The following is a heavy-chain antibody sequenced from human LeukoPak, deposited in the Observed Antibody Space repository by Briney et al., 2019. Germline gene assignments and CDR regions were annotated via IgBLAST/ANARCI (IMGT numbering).Heavy chain of an antibody. D-gene: IGHD6-13*01. V-gene: IGHV3-23*01. CDR2: ISGSGGST. CDR1: GFTSSSYA. J-gene: IGHJ3*02. CDR3: AKIHSSWDPYDAFDI. Sequence: TGGSLRLSCAASGFTSSSYAMSWVRQAPGKGLEWVSAISGSGGSTNYADSVKGRFTISRDNSKNTLYLQMNSLRAEDTAVYYCAKIHSSWDPYDAFDIWGQGTMVTVSS.